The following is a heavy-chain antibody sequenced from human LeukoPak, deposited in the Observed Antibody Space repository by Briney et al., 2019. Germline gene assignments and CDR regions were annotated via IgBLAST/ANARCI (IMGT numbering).Heavy chain of an antibody. CDR1: GGFISSYY. Sequence: SETLSLTCTVSGGFISSYYWSWIRQAPGKGLEWIGYIYYSGSTNYNPSLKSRVTISVDTSKNQFSLKLSSVTAADTAVYYCARDMEMATINWGQGTLVTVSS. D-gene: IGHD5-24*01. CDR3: ARDMEMATIN. V-gene: IGHV4-59*12. CDR2: IYYSGST. J-gene: IGHJ4*02.